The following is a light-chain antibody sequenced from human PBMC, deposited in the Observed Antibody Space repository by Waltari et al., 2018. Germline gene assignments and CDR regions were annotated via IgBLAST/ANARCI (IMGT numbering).Light chain of an antibody. J-gene: IGKJ1*01. Sequence: EIVLTQSPGSLSSSPGERVTLSCRASQSVSRALAWYQQKPGQAPRLLIFGASNRATGIPDSFSGSGSDPDFSLTISRLEPEDFAVYYCQHYVRLPATFGRGTKVEIK. CDR3: QHYVRLPAT. CDR2: GAS. V-gene: IGKV3-20*01. CDR1: QSVSRA.